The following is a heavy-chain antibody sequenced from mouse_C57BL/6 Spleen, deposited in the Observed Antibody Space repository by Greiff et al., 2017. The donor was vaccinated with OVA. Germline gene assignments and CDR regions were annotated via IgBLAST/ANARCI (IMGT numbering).Heavy chain of an antibody. CDR1: GYTFTSYW. Sequence: QVQLKQPGAELVMPGASVKLSCKASGYTFTSYWMHWVKQRPGQGLEWIGEIDPSDSYTNYNQKFKGKSTLTVDKSSSTAYMQLSSLTSEDSAVYYCAKTGWDRAFDYWGQGTTLTVSS. D-gene: IGHD3-3*01. V-gene: IGHV1-69*01. CDR2: IDPSDSYT. CDR3: AKTGWDRAFDY. J-gene: IGHJ2*01.